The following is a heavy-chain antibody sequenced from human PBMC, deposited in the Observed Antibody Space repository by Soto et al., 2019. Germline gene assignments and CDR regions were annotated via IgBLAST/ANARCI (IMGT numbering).Heavy chain of an antibody. Sequence: PGGSLRLSCAASGFTFSSYGMHWVRQAPGKRLEWVAVISYDGSNKYYADSVKGRFTISRDNSKNTLYLQMNSLRAEDTAVYYCAKDYEYSSSWYYYYYGMDVWGQGTTVTVSS. J-gene: IGHJ6*02. CDR1: GFTFSSYG. D-gene: IGHD6-13*01. CDR2: ISYDGSNK. CDR3: AKDYEYSSSWYYYYYGMDV. V-gene: IGHV3-30*18.